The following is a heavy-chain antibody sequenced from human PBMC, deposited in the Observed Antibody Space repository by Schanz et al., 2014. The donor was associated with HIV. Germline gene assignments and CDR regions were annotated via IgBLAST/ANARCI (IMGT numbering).Heavy chain of an antibody. V-gene: IGHV3-23*01. D-gene: IGHD5-18*01. Sequence: EVQLLESGGGLVQPGGSLRLSCAASGFTFSSYAMTWVRQAPGKGLDWVSTISGSDGDTYYADSVKGRFTISRDNSRNALYLHMNSLRADDTAIYYCVKAYSSGFSGAGSWGQGTTVTVSS. CDR1: GFTFSSYA. CDR2: ISGSDGDT. CDR3: VKAYSSGFSGAGS. J-gene: IGHJ6*02.